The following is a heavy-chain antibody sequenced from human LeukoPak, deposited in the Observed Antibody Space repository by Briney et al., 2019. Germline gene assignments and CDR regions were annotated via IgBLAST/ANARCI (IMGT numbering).Heavy chain of an antibody. Sequence: ASVKVSCKASGYTFTSYYMHWVRQSPGQGLEWMGIINPSGGSTSYAQKFQGRVTMTRDMSTSTVYMELSSLRSEDTAVYYCARDISQAPFDYWGQGTLVTVSS. V-gene: IGHV1-46*01. J-gene: IGHJ4*02. CDR3: ARDISQAPFDY. CDR1: GYTFTSYY. CDR2: INPSGGST. D-gene: IGHD1-14*01.